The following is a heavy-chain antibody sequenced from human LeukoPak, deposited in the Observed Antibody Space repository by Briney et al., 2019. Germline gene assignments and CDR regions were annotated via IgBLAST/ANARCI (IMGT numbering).Heavy chain of an antibody. CDR1: GVTFSSYG. CDR3: ARDPYSGSYGDYYYYYMDV. D-gene: IGHD1-26*01. Sequence: GGSLRLSCAASGVTFSSYGMHWVRQAPAKGLEWVAVISYDGSNKYYADSVKGRFTISRDNAKNSLYLQMNSLRAEDTALYYCARDPYSGSYGDYYYYYMDVWGKGTTVTISS. V-gene: IGHV3-30*03. J-gene: IGHJ6*03. CDR2: ISYDGSNK.